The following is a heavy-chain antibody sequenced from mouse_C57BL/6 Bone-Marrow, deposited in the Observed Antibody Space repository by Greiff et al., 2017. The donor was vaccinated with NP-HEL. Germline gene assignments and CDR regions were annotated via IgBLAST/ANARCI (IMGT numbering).Heavy chain of an antibody. CDR1: GFTFTDYY. D-gene: IGHD1-1*01. CDR2: IRNKANGYTT. J-gene: IGHJ3*01. Sequence: EVQRVESGGGLVQPGGSLSLSCAASGFTFTDYYMSWVRQPPGLALEWLGFIRNKANGYTTEYSASVKGRFTISGDNSQSILYLQMNALRAEDSATYYCARWGYYGFAYWGQGTLVTVSA. CDR3: ARWGYYGFAY. V-gene: IGHV7-3*01.